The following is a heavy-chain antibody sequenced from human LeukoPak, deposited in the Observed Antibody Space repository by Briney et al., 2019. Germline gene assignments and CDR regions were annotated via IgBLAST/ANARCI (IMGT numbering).Heavy chain of an antibody. CDR2: IYYSGST. Sequence: SETLSLTCTVSGGSISSSSYYWGWIRQPPGKGLEWIGSIYYSGSTHYNPSLKSRVTISVDTSKNQFSLKLSSVTAADTAVYYCARDGERITMIVVVMAGAFDIWGQGTMVTVSS. CDR3: ARDGERITMIVVVMAGAFDI. V-gene: IGHV4-39*07. D-gene: IGHD3-22*01. J-gene: IGHJ3*02. CDR1: GGSISSSSYY.